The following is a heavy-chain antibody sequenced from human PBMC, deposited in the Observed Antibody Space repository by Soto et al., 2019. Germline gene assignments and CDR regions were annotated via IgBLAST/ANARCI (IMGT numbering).Heavy chain of an antibody. J-gene: IGHJ4*02. Sequence: QVQLVQSGGEVKQPGASVRVSCKATGYTFINSAIAWVRQAPGQGLEWMGWISPYNGNTNYAQRVQRRVTITTDTSTSTAYMEIRSLRSDDTAVYYCARDQSSGVFDYWGQGTLVTVST. D-gene: IGHD3-22*01. V-gene: IGHV1-18*01. CDR2: ISPYNGNT. CDR1: GYTFINSA. CDR3: ARDQSSGVFDY.